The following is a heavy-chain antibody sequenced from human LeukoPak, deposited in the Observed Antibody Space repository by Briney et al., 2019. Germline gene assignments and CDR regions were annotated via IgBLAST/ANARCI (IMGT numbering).Heavy chain of an antibody. D-gene: IGHD1-1*01. CDR3: ARDFSGQLERRDAFDI. CDR1: GDSISNYY. Sequence: PSETLSLTCTVSGDSISNYYWSWIRQPPGKGLEWIGNIYYSGYTNYNPSLKSRVTISVDTSKNQFSLKLTSVTAADTAVYYCARDFSGQLERRDAFDIWGQGTMVSVSS. J-gene: IGHJ3*02. V-gene: IGHV4-59*01. CDR2: IYYSGYT.